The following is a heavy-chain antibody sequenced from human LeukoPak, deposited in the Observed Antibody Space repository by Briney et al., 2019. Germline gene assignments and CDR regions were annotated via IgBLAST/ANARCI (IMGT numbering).Heavy chain of an antibody. V-gene: IGHV3-30*03. Sequence: GRSLRLSCAASGFTFSSYGMHWGRQAPGKGLEWVAVISYDGSNKYDAHPVKGRFTISRDNSKNTLYLQMNSLRAEDTAVYYCPTSSTSRGMDVWGKGTTVTVSS. CDR3: PTSSTSRGMDV. CDR1: GFTFSSYG. J-gene: IGHJ6*04. CDR2: ISYDGSNK. D-gene: IGHD2-2*01.